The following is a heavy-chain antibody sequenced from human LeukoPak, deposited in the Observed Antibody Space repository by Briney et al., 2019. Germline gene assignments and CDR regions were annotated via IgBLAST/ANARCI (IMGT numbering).Heavy chain of an antibody. D-gene: IGHD6-19*01. Sequence: SETLSLTCAVYGGSFSGYYWSWIRQPPGKGLEWIGEINHSGSTNYNPSLKSRVTISVDTSKNQFSLKLSSVTAADTAVYYCARLTAVAGTSPANWGQGTLATVSS. V-gene: IGHV4-34*01. J-gene: IGHJ4*02. CDR2: INHSGST. CDR3: ARLTAVAGTSPAN. CDR1: GGSFSGYY.